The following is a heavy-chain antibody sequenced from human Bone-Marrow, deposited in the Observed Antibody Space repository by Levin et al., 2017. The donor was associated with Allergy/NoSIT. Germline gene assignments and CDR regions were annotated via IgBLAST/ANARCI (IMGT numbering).Heavy chain of an antibody. CDR1: VGSFSGYY. CDR3: ARILDDYYYGMDV. D-gene: IGHD1-1*01. J-gene: IGHJ6*02. V-gene: IGHV4-34*01. Sequence: SETLSLTCAVYVGSFSGYYWSWIRQPPGKGLEWIGEINHSGSTNYNPSLKSRVTISVDTSKNQFSLKLSSVTAADTAVYYCARILDDYYYGMDVWGQGTTVTVSS. CDR2: INHSGST.